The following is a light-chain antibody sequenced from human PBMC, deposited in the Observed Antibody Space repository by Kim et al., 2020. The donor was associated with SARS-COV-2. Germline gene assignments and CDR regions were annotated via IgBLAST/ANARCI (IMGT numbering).Light chain of an antibody. CDR3: QWYNSAPLT. CDR2: AAS. V-gene: IGKV1-27*01. Sequence: AAVGDRGTSTCRASQGISNYLAWYQQKPGKVPKLLIYAASTLQSGVPSRFSGSGSGTDFTLTISSLQPEDVATYYCQWYNSAPLTFGGGTKVDI. J-gene: IGKJ4*01. CDR1: QGISNY.